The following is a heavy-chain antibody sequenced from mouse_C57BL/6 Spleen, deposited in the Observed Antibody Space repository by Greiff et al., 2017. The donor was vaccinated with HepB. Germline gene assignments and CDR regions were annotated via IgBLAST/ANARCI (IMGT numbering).Heavy chain of an antibody. V-gene: IGHV1-54*01. CDR3: ARSPYYYGSPHFDY. D-gene: IGHD1-1*01. Sequence: QVQLQQSGAELVRPGTSVKVSCKASGYAFTNYLIEWVKQRPGQGLEWIGVINPGSGGTNYNEKFKGKATLTADKSSSTAYMQLSSLTSEDSAVYFCARSPYYYGSPHFDYWGQGTTLTVSS. J-gene: IGHJ2*01. CDR2: INPGSGGT. CDR1: GYAFTNYL.